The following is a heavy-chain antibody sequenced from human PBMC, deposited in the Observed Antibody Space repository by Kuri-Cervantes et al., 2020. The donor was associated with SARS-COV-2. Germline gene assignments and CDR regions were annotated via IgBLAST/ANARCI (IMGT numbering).Heavy chain of an antibody. D-gene: IGHD3-10*01. J-gene: IGHJ6*03. CDR3: ARESLGSGTLSGFYYMDV. CDR1: GGTFSSYA. CDR2: IIPVFGIA. Sequence: SVKVSCKASGGTFSSYAISWVRQAPGQGLEWMGGIIPVFGIANYTQKFQGRVTITADESTSTAYMELSSLRSEDTAVFHCARESLGSGTLSGFYYMDVWGKGTTVTVSS. V-gene: IGHV1-69*13.